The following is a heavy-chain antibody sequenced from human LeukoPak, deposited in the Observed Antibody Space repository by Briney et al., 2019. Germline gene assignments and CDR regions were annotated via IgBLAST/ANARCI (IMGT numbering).Heavy chain of an antibody. D-gene: IGHD3-9*01. CDR3: ARVNSYFDWLQYYYYYYMDV. CDR1: GYTFTSYY. J-gene: IGHJ6*03. Sequence: ASVKVSCKASGYTFTSYYMHWVRQAPGQGLEWMGIINPSGGSTSYAQKFQGRVTMTRDMSTSTAYMELSRLRSEDTAMYYCARVNSYFDWLQYYYYYYMDVWGKGTTVTISS. V-gene: IGHV1-46*01. CDR2: INPSGGST.